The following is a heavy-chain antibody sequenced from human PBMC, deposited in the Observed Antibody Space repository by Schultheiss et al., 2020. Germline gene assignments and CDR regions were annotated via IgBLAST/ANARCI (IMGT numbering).Heavy chain of an antibody. V-gene: IGHV1-8*01. Sequence: ASVKVSCKASKYTFTSYDINWVRQVPGQGLEWMGWMNPNSGNTGYAQKFQGRVTMTRNTSISAAYMELSRLRSDDTAVYYCARGPHTDWFDPWGQGTLVTVSS. CDR1: KYTFTSYD. J-gene: IGHJ5*02. CDR2: MNPNSGNT. CDR3: ARGPHTDWFDP.